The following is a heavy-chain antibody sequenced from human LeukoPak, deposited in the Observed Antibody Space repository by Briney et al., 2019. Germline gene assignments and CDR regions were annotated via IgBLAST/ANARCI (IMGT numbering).Heavy chain of an antibody. Sequence: SESLSLTCAVYGGSFSGYYWSWIRQPPGKGLEWIGEINHSGSTNYNPSLKSRVTISVDTSKNQFSLKLSSVTAADTAVYYCSYDYVWGTYRRPGDHWGQGTLVTVSS. CDR3: SYDYVWGTYRRPGDH. CDR1: GGSFSGYY. CDR2: INHSGST. V-gene: IGHV4-34*01. J-gene: IGHJ4*02. D-gene: IGHD3-16*02.